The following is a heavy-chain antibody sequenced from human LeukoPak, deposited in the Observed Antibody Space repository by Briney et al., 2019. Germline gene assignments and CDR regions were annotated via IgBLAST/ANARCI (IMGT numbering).Heavy chain of an antibody. D-gene: IGHD1-26*01. Sequence: GGSLRLSCEASRFTFSNYAMSWVRQAAGKGLEWVSGISAGGGSTYHADSVKGRFTISRDNSKNTLYLQMNSLRAEDTAIYYCAKGATIDYWGQGTLVTVSS. CDR3: AKGATIDY. V-gene: IGHV3-23*01. J-gene: IGHJ4*02. CDR2: ISAGGGST. CDR1: RFTFSNYA.